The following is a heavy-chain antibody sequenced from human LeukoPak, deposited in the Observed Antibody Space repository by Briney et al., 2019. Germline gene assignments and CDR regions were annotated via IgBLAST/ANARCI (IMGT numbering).Heavy chain of an antibody. CDR3: ARDREGLDS. CDR1: GYSFSDCN. J-gene: IGHJ5*01. Sequence: GASVKVSCEASGYSFSDCNMHWVRQAPGQGPEGMGWINPNNGDTTYAQKFQGRVTLTSDTSTSTAYMDLSRLTSDDTAVYYCARDREGLDSWGQGTLVTVSS. CDR2: INPNNGDT. V-gene: IGHV1-2*02.